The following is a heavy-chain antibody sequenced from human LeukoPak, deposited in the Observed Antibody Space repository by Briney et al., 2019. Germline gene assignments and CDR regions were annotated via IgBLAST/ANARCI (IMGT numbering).Heavy chain of an antibody. V-gene: IGHV4-4*07. J-gene: IGHJ4*02. CDR3: ARQGAYHIDY. CDR1: GDSISSYY. Sequence: SETLSLTCIVSGDSISSYYWSWIRQTAGKGLEWTGRIYTSGYTNYNHSLKSRVTMSIDTSKNQFSLKLTSVTAADTAVYYCARQGAYHIDYWGQGTLVTVSS. D-gene: IGHD1-14*01. CDR2: IYTSGYT.